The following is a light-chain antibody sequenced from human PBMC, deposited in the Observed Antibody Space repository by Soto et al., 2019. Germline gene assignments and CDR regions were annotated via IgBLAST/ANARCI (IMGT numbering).Light chain of an antibody. V-gene: IGLV1-40*01. CDR2: GNS. CDR3: QSYDSSLSGYVV. CDR1: SSNIGAGYD. Sequence: QSVLTQPPSVSGAPGQRVTISCTGSSSNIGAGYDVHWYQQLPGTAPKVLIYGNSNRPSGVPDRFSGSKSGTSASLAITGLQAEDEADYYCQSYDSSLSGYVVFGGRTKLTVL. J-gene: IGLJ2*01.